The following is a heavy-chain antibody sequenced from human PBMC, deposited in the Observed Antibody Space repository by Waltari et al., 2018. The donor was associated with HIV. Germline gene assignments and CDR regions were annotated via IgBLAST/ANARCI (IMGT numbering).Heavy chain of an antibody. CDR3: ARVSNSGYDG. J-gene: IGHJ4*02. V-gene: IGHV4-61*02. Sequence: QVQLQESGPGLVKPSQTLALTCTVSGGSISSGSYYWSWIRQPAGKGLEWIGRIYTSGSTNYNPSLKGRVTISVDTSKNQFSLKLGSVTAADTAVYYWARVSNSGYDGWGQGTLVTVSS. CDR1: GGSISSGSYY. CDR2: IYTSGST. D-gene: IGHD5-12*01.